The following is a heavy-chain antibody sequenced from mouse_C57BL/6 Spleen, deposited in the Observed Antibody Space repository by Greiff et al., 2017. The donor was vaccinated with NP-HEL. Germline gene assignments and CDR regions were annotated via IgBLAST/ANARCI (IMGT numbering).Heavy chain of an antibody. V-gene: IGHV5-6*01. J-gene: IGHJ2*01. CDR1: GFTFSSYG. Sequence: EVQVVESGGDLVKPGGSLKLSCAASGFTFSSYGMSWVRQTPDKRLEWVATISSGGSYTYYTDSVKGRFTISRDNAKNTLYLQMSSLKSEDTAMYYCARYPDAGYFDYWGQGTTLTVSS. CDR2: ISSGGSYT. CDR3: ARYPDAGYFDY. D-gene: IGHD5-1*01.